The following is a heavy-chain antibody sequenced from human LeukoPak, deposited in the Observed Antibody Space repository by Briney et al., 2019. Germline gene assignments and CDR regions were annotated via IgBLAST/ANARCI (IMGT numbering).Heavy chain of an antibody. CDR2: ISGSGGST. J-gene: IGHJ4*02. V-gene: IGHV3-23*01. D-gene: IGHD3-22*01. Sequence: GGSLRLSRAASAFTFSSYAMSWVRQAPGKGLEWVSAISGSGGSTYYADSVKGRFTISRDNSKNTLYLQMNSLRAEDTAVYYCAKLPGRYYDSSGYLDYWGQGTLVTVSS. CDR1: AFTFSSYA. CDR3: AKLPGRYYDSSGYLDY.